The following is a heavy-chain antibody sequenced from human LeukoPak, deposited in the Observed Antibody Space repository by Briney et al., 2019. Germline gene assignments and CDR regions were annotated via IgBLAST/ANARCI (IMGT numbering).Heavy chain of an antibody. D-gene: IGHD6-19*01. J-gene: IGHJ4*02. CDR1: GFTFSTYA. V-gene: IGHV3-30*02. CDR2: IWYDGSNK. Sequence: GGSLRLSCAASGFTFSTYAMTWVRQAPGKGLEWVTFIWYDGSNKNYADSVKGRFTISRDNSKKTLYLQMNSLRAEDTAVYYCATDRPGGGWSFDYWGQGTLVTVSS. CDR3: ATDRPGGGWSFDY.